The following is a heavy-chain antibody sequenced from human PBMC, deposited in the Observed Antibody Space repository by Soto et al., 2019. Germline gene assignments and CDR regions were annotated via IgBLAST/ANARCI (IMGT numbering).Heavy chain of an antibody. J-gene: IGHJ4*02. CDR3: ARELERGVDY. D-gene: IGHD1-1*01. CDR2: IAYDGRNK. CDR1: GFTFSSYA. V-gene: IGHV3-30*04. Sequence: QVQLVESGGGVVQPGRSLRLSCAASGFTFSSYAMHWVRQAPGKGLEWVAVIAYDGRNKYYADSVKGRFTISRDNSKNTLYLQMNSLRIEDTAVYYCARELERGVDYWGQGTLVTVSS.